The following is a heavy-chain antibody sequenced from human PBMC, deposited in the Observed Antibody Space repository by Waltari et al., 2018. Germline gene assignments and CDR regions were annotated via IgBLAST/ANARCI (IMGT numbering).Heavy chain of an antibody. J-gene: IGHJ4*02. CDR2: ISSSGSTI. V-gene: IGHV3-48*03. CDR1: GFTFSSYE. Sequence: EVQLVESGGGLVQPGGSLRLSCAASGFTFSSYEMNWVRQAPGKGLEWVSYISSSGSTIYYADSVKGRFTISRDNAKNSLYLQMNSLRAEDTAVYYCARDIVVVGGFDYWGQGTLVTVSS. D-gene: IGHD3-22*01. CDR3: ARDIVVVGGFDY.